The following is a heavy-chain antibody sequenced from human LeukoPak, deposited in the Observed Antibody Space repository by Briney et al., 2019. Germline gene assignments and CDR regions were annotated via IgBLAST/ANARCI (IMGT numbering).Heavy chain of an antibody. CDR2: INHSGST. D-gene: IGHD3-9*01. V-gene: IGHV4-34*01. CDR3: AREVRPYDILTGYYENWFDP. Sequence: SETLSLTCAVYGGSSSVYYWSWIRQPPGKGLEWIGEINHSGSTYYNPSLKSRVTISVDTSKNQFSLKLSSVTAADTAVYYCAREVRPYDILTGYYENWFDPWGQGTLVTVSS. CDR1: GGSSSVYY. J-gene: IGHJ5*02.